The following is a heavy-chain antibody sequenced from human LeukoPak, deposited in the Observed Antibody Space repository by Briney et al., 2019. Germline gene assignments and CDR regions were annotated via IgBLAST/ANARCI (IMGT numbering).Heavy chain of an antibody. CDR1: GGSISSSNYY. V-gene: IGHV4-39*07. J-gene: IGHJ4*02. CDR3: ARDGDMATITGIDY. Sequence: SETLSLTCTVSGGSISSSNYYWGWIRQPPGKGLEWIGSIYYSGSTYYNPSLKSRVTISVDTSKNQFSLKLSSVTAADTAVYYCARDGDMATITGIDYWGQGTLVTVSS. D-gene: IGHD5-24*01. CDR2: IYYSGST.